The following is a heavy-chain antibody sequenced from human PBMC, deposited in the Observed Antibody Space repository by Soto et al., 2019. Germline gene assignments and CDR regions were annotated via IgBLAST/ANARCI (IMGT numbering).Heavy chain of an antibody. CDR2: ISYDGSNK. Sequence: QVQLVQSGGGVVQPGRSLRLSCAASGFTFSSYGMHWVRQAPGKGLEWVTVISYDGSNKYYADSVKGRFTISRDNSKNTLYLQMNSLRAEDTAVYYCARYYYDSSGYYAYYYYYVIDVWCQGTTVTVSS. CDR3: ARYYYDSSGYYAYYYYYVIDV. CDR1: GFTFSSYG. D-gene: IGHD3-22*01. V-gene: IGHV3-30*03. J-gene: IGHJ6*02.